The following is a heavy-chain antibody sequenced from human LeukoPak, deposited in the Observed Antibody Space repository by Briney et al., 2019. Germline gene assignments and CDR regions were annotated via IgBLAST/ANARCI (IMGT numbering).Heavy chain of an antibody. Sequence: SETLSLTCTVSGVSISSGSYYWSWIRQPAGKGLEWIGRIYTSGSTNYNPSLKSRVTISVDTSKNQFSLKLSSVTAADTAVYYCARDGGVWGKGTTVTVSS. CDR1: GVSISSGSYY. CDR2: IYTSGST. CDR3: ARDGGV. D-gene: IGHD3-16*01. V-gene: IGHV4-61*02. J-gene: IGHJ6*04.